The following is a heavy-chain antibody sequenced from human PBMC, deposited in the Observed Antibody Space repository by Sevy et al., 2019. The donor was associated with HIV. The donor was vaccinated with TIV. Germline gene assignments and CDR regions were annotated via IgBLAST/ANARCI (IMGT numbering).Heavy chain of an antibody. D-gene: IGHD3-9*01. J-gene: IGHJ6*02. CDR3: AKDFTGYYGMDL. CDR1: GISFTTSG. CDR2: ISYHGRDK. Sequence: GGSLRLSCVVSGISFTTSGMHWVRQAPGKGLEWVAVISYHGRDKFYAESVKGRSTISRDNSKNMLYLQMNSLRAEDTAVYYCAKDFTGYYGMDLWGQGTMVTVSS. V-gene: IGHV3-30*18.